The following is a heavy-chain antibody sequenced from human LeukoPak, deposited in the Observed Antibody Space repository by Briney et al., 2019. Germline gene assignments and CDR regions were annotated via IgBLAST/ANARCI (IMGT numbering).Heavy chain of an antibody. CDR2: ISGSGDSA. J-gene: IGHJ4*02. D-gene: IGHD6-6*01. Sequence: AGGSLRLSCAAAGFTFSSYAMSWVRQAPGKGLEWVSAISGSGDSAYYADSVKGRFTISRDNSKNTLYLQMNSLRAEDTAVYYCAKDSLVRAFDYWGQGTLVTVSS. CDR3: AKDSLVRAFDY. V-gene: IGHV3-23*01. CDR1: GFTFSSYA.